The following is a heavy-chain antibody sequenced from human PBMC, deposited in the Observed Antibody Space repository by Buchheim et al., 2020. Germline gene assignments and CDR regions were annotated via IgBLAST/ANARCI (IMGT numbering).Heavy chain of an antibody. Sequence: EVQLLESGGGLVQPGGSLRLSCAASGFTFSSYAMSWVRQAPGKGLEWVSAISGSGGSTYYADSVKGRFTISRDNSKNTLYLQMNSLRAEDTAVYYCARSYYDFWSGYSYYYYGMDVWGQGTT. V-gene: IGHV3-23*01. J-gene: IGHJ6*02. CDR1: GFTFSSYA. CDR3: ARSYYDFWSGYSYYYYGMDV. CDR2: ISGSGGST. D-gene: IGHD3-3*01.